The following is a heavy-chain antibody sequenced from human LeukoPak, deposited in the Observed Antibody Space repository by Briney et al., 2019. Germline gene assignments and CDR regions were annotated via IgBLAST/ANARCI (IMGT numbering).Heavy chain of an antibody. D-gene: IGHD1-14*01. CDR3: ARDQGQNHGMDV. J-gene: IGHJ6*02. CDR2: IWYDGSNK. V-gene: IGHV3-33*01. Sequence: GGSLRLSCAASGFTFSSYGMHWVRQAPGKGLEWVAVIWYDGSNKYYADSVKGRFTISRDNSKNTLYLQMNSLRAEDTAVYYCARDQGQNHGMDVWGQGITVTDSS. CDR1: GFTFSSYG.